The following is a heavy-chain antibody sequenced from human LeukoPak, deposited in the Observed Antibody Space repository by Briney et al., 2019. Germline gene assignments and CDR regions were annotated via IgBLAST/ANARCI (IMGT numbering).Heavy chain of an antibody. Sequence: GGSLRLSCAASGFTFSSYWMSWVRQAPGKGLEWVANIKQDGSEKYYVDSVKGRFTISRDNAKNSLYLQMNSLRAEDTAVYYCARVGGSGSYQFDYWGQGTLVTVSS. V-gene: IGHV3-7*01. J-gene: IGHJ4*02. CDR3: ARVGGSGSYQFDY. D-gene: IGHD3-10*01. CDR1: GFTFSSYW. CDR2: IKQDGSEK.